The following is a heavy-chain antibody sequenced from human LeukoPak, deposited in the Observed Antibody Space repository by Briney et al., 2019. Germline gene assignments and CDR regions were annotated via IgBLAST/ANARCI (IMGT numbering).Heavy chain of an antibody. V-gene: IGHV1-18*01. CDR3: ARVGRDIVVVPAAIRTYYFDY. D-gene: IGHD2-2*02. CDR1: GYTFTSYG. CDR2: ISAYNGNT. J-gene: IGHJ4*02. Sequence: GASVKVSCKASGYTFTSYGISWVRQAPGQGLEWMGWISAYNGNTNYAQKLQGRVTMTTDTSTSTAYMELRSLRSDDTAVYYCARVGRDIVVVPAAIRTYYFDYWAREPWSPSPQ.